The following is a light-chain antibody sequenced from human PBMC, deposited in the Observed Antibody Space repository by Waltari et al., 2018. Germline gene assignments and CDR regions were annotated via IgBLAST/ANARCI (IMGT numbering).Light chain of an antibody. CDR2: GAS. Sequence: EIVLTQSPGTLSLSPGERATLSCRASQSVNNYLAWFQQKPGQAPRLLIHGASSRATGIPDRISGSGSGTDVTLTISGLEPQDFAVYYCQQYSSSPLTFGPGTKVDIK. J-gene: IGKJ3*01. CDR3: QQYSSSPLT. V-gene: IGKV3-20*01. CDR1: QSVNNY.